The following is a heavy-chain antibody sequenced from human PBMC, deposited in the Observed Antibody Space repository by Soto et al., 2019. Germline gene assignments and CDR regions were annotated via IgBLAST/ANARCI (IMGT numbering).Heavy chain of an antibody. D-gene: IGHD4-4*01. CDR2: ISYDGSNK. Sequence: GGSLRLSCAASGFTFSSYAMHWVRQAPGEGLEWVAVISYDGSNKYYADSVKGRFTVSRDNSKNTLYLQMNNLRPEDTAVYYCAKDHAPSNYYYYGMDVWGQGTTVTVSS. CDR1: GFTFSSYA. CDR3: AKDHAPSNYYYYGMDV. V-gene: IGHV3-30-3*01. J-gene: IGHJ6*02.